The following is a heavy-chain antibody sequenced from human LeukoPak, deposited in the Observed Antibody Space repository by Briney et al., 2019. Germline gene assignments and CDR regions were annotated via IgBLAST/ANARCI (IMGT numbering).Heavy chain of an antibody. Sequence: ASVKVSCKASGYTFTSYYMHWGRQAPGQGLEWMGIINPSGGSTSYAQKFQGRVTMTRDTSTSTVYMELSSLRSEDTAVYYCALIFGFWSGYSSLDYWGQGTLVTVSS. D-gene: IGHD3-3*01. V-gene: IGHV1-46*03. CDR3: ALIFGFWSGYSSLDY. CDR2: INPSGGST. CDR1: GYTFTSYY. J-gene: IGHJ4*02.